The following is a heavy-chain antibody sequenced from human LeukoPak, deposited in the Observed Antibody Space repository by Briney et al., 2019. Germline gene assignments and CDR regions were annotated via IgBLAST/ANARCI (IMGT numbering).Heavy chain of an antibody. CDR3: ARDERRVMDV. CDR2: ISYDGSSK. CDR1: GFTFSSYA. J-gene: IGHJ6*02. V-gene: IGHV3-30-3*01. Sequence: PGGSLRLSCAASGFTFSSYAMHWVRQAPGKGLEWVAVISYDGSSKYYADSVKGRFTISRDNSKNTLYLQMNSLRAEDTAVYYCARDERRVMDVWGQGTTVTVSS.